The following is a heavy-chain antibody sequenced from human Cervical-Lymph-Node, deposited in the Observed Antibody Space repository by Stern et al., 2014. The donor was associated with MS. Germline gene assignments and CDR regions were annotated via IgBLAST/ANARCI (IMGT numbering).Heavy chain of an antibody. CDR3: ARGLERKVGRGY. CDR1: GYILTTYY. V-gene: IGHV1-46*01. D-gene: IGHD1-1*01. CDR2: INPSDGST. J-gene: IGHJ4*02. Sequence: QVQLVESGGEVKKPGASVKVSCQASGYILTTYYIHWVRQAPGQGLEWMGIINPSDGSTEYAQRFQGRITMTRDTSTSTVYMELNSLRSEDTAVYYCARGLERKVGRGYWGQGTLVTVS.